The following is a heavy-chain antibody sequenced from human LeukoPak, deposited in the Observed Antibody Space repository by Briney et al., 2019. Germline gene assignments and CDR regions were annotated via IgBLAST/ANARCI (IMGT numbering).Heavy chain of an antibody. CDR2: ISGSGGSDGST. D-gene: IGHD2-2*01. CDR3: AKDLLGYCSSTSCSFDY. Sequence: GGSLRLSCAASGFTFNFYAMSWVRQAPGKGLEWVSTISGSGGSDGSTYYADPVKGRFTISRDNSKNTLYLQMNSLRAEDTAVYYCAKDLLGYCSSTSCSFDYWGQGTLVTVSS. CDR1: GFTFNFYA. V-gene: IGHV3-23*01. J-gene: IGHJ4*02.